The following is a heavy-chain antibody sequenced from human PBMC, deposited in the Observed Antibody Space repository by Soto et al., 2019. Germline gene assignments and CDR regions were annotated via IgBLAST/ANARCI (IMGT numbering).Heavy chain of an antibody. D-gene: IGHD2-15*01. Sequence: GGSLRLSCAASGFAFNNYAMNWVRQAPGKGLEWVSGITNSGASTYYANSVKGRFTISRDNSNSALYMQMNRLRAEDTAVYYCAKDRHCRRSGCDFDVWGEGTLVTVSS. J-gene: IGHJ4*02. CDR1: GFAFNNYA. V-gene: IGHV3-23*01. CDR3: AKDRHCRRSGCDFDV. CDR2: ITNSGAST.